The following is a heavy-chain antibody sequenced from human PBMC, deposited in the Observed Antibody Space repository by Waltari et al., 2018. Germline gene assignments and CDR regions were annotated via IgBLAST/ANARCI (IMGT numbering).Heavy chain of an antibody. CDR3: AKDFDIAAARGHFDY. D-gene: IGHD6-13*01. J-gene: IGHJ4*02. V-gene: IGHV3-23*04. CDR2: ISGSGYST. CDR1: GVTFSSYD. Sequence: EVQLVESGGGVVQPGGSLRLACAASGVTFSSYDMSWVRQAPGKGLEWVSVISGSGYSTYYADSVKGRFTISRDNSKNTLYLQMNSLRAEDTAVYYCAKDFDIAAARGHFDYWGQGTLVTVSS.